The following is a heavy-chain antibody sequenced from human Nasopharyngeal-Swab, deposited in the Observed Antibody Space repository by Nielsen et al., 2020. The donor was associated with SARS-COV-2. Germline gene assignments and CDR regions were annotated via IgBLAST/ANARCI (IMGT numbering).Heavy chain of an antibody. V-gene: IGHV3-30-3*01. CDR2: ISYDGSNK. CDR3: ARDLAVADPFDY. D-gene: IGHD6-19*01. Sequence: GRSLRRSCAASGFTFSRYAMHWVRQAPGKGLEWVAVISYDGSNKYYADSVKGRFTISRGNSKNTLYLQMNSLRAEDTAVYYCARDLAVADPFDYWGQGTLVTVSS. J-gene: IGHJ4*02. CDR1: GFTFSRYA.